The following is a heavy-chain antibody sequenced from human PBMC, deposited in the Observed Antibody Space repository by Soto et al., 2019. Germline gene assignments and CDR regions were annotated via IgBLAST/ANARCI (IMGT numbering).Heavy chain of an antibody. V-gene: IGHV6-1*01. CDR2: TYYRSRWYN. CDR3: AGTSSHQWYYMDV. CDR1: GDSVSSNSAA. Sequence: SQTLSLTCAISGDSVSSNSAAWNWIRMSPSRGLEWLARTYYRSRWYNDYAVSVRSRITVNPDTSKNQFSLQLTSVTPEDTAVYYCAGTSSHQWYYMDVWGKGTTVTVSS. D-gene: IGHD1-7*01. J-gene: IGHJ6*03.